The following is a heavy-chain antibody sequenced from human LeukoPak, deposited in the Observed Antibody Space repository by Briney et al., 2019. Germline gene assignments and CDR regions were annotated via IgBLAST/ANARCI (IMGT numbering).Heavy chain of an antibody. J-gene: IGHJ4*02. V-gene: IGHV3-48*01. CDR2: FNGGGSSI. CDR1: GFILSRDS. D-gene: IGHD2/OR15-2a*01. CDR3: VRDNPRCCGVIPSNIDDY. Sequence: GGSLRLSCGAFGFILSRDSMNWVGRAPGKGLEGGGYFNGGGSSIYYADSVRGRFTISRDNAKTSLYLQMDSLRAEDTAVYYCVRDNPRCCGVIPSNIDDYWGQGTLVTVSS.